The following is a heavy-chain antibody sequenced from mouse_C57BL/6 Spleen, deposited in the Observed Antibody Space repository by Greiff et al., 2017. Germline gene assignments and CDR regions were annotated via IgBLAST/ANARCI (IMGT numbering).Heavy chain of an antibody. CDR2: IYPGDGDT. Sequence: QVHVKQSGPELVKPGASVKISCKASGYAFSSSWMNWVKQRPGKGLEWIGRIYPGDGDTNYNGKFKGQATLTADKSSSAAYMQLSSLTSEDSAVYCCARETDGFAYWGQGTLVSVSA. CDR1: GYAFSSSW. V-gene: IGHV1-82*01. J-gene: IGHJ3*01. CDR3: ARETDGFAY.